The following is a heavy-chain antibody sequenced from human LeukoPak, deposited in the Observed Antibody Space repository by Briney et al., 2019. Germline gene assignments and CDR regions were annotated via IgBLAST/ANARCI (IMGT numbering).Heavy chain of an antibody. CDR1: GDSISGYY. Sequence: PSEILSLTCSVSGDSISGYYWSWIRQPPGKTLEWIAYIHHSGSTEYNPSLRSRVTMSVDTSKNQVSLKLSSVTAADTAMYYCAREGYDSSGYYLDYWGQGTLVTVSS. J-gene: IGHJ4*02. D-gene: IGHD3-22*01. V-gene: IGHV4-59*01. CDR2: IHHSGST. CDR3: AREGYDSSGYYLDY.